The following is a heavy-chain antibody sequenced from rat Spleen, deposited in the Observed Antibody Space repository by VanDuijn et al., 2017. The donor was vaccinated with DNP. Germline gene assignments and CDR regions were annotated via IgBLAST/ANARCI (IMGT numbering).Heavy chain of an antibody. D-gene: IGHD1-12*02. CDR3: ARSDYSDGTFYYGYFDY. J-gene: IGHJ2*01. CDR1: GFSLTSYS. CDR2: MSNGGNT. Sequence: QVQLKESGPGLVQPSQTLSLTCTVSGFSLTSYSVGWVRQPPAKGLEWVAAMSNGGNTYYNSALKSRLSISRDTSKSQVFLKMNSLQTEDTAMYFCARSDYSDGTFYYGYFDYWGQGVMVTVSS. V-gene: IGHV2-6*01.